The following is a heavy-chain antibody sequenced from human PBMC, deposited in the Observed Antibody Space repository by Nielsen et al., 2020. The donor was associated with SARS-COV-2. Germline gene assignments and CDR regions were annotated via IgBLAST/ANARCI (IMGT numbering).Heavy chain of an antibody. CDR3: ASGIVVAFDAFDI. V-gene: IGHV4-59*01. CDR1: GGSISSYY. D-gene: IGHD2-2*01. CDR2: IYYSGST. Sequence: SETLSLTCTFSGGSISSYYWSWIRQPPGKGLEWIGYIYYSGSTNYNPSLKSRVTISVDTSKNQFSLKLSSVTAADTAVYYCASGIVVAFDAFDIWGQGTMVTVSS. J-gene: IGHJ3*02.